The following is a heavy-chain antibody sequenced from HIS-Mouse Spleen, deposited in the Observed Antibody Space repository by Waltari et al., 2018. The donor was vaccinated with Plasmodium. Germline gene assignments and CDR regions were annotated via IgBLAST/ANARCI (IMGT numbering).Heavy chain of an antibody. J-gene: IGHJ1*01. Sequence: QVQLVQSGAEVKKPGASVKVSCKASGYTFTGYYMHGVGQAPGPGFEWRGGVNRKSGGTNEAQKVQGRVTMTRDTSISTAYMELSRLKSDDTAVYYCARLDPQSSSWYRYFQHWGQGTLVTVSS. D-gene: IGHD6-13*01. CDR2: VNRKSGGT. CDR1: GYTFTGYY. CDR3: ARLDPQSSSWYRYFQH. V-gene: IGHV1-2*02.